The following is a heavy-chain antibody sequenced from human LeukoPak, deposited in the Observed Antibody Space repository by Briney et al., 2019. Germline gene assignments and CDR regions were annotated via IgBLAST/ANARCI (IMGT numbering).Heavy chain of an antibody. CDR2: VDGGGGGT. CDR1: GFTFSSYA. J-gene: IGHJ4*02. Sequence: GGSMRLSCSASGFTFSSYAMHWVRQAPGRGLEWVSSVDGGGGGTYYADSVKGRFTISRDNSKDTLYLQMNGLRAEDTAVYFCAKQSAGSAAWYSLHYDFWGQGTLVTVSS. D-gene: IGHD6-13*01. V-gene: IGHV3-23*01. CDR3: AKQSAGSAAWYSLHYDF.